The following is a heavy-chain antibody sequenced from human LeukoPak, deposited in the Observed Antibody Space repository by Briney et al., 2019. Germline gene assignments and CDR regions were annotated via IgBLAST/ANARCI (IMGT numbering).Heavy chain of an antibody. CDR3: ARKPEDGLHAFDI. V-gene: IGHV4-38-2*02. CDR1: GYSISSGYY. D-gene: IGHD2-21*01. J-gene: IGHJ3*02. CDR2: IYHSGST. Sequence: SETLSLTCTVSGYSISSGYYWGWIRQPPGKGLEWIGSIYHSGSTYYNPSLKSRVTISVDTSKNQFSLKLSSVTAADTAVYYCARKPEDGLHAFDIGGQGTMVTVSS.